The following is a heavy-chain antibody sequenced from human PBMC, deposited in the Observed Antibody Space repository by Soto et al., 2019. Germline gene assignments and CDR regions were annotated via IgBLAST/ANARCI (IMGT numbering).Heavy chain of an antibody. CDR2: ISYDGSNK. D-gene: IGHD6-13*01. CDR3: AKTLMTSFPYSSSWYDYYGMDV. J-gene: IGHJ6*02. Sequence: QVQLVESGGGVVQPGRSLRRSCAASGFTFSSYGMHWVRQAPGKGLEWVAVISYDGSNKYYADSVKGRFTISRDNSKNTLYLQMNSLRAEDTAVYYCAKTLMTSFPYSSSWYDYYGMDVWGQGTTVTVSS. CDR1: GFTFSSYG. V-gene: IGHV3-30*18.